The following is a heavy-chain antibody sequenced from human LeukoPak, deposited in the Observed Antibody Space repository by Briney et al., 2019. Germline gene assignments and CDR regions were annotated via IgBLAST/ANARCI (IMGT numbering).Heavy chain of an antibody. J-gene: IGHJ6*03. Sequence: ASVKVSCKASGFALTTYNIVWLRQAPGQGLEWVGWVTAFNENTHYSRKVQGRVTMARDMSTSTDYLELSSLRSDDTAVYYCASSTSLVEYYYYYMDVWGKGTTVTVSS. CDR2: VTAFNENT. D-gene: IGHD2-2*01. CDR3: ASSTSLVEYYYYYMDV. CDR1: GFALTTYN. V-gene: IGHV1-18*01.